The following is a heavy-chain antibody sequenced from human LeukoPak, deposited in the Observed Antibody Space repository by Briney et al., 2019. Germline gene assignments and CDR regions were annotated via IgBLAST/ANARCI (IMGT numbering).Heavy chain of an antibody. CDR3: ARASIAAAGLYYFDY. D-gene: IGHD6-25*01. CDR2: IYSGGST. V-gene: IGHV3-53*01. CDR1: GFTVSSNY. J-gene: IGHJ4*02. Sequence: PGGSLRLSCAASGFTVSSNYMSWGRQAPGKGLEWVSVIYSGGSTYYADSVKGRFTISRDNSKNKLYLQMNSLRAEDTAVYYCARASIAAAGLYYFDYWGQGTLVTVSS.